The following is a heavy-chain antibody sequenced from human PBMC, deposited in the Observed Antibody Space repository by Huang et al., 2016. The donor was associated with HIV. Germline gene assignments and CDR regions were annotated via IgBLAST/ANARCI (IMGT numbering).Heavy chain of an antibody. Sequence: QVQLVESGGGVVQPGRSLRLSCAASGFTFCRYGMHWVRQAQGKGLGWVEVIAYDGSNKVLADSVKGRFTISRDNSKNTLFLQMNSLRVEDTAVYYCAKGGSAAAVLDYWGQGTLVTASS. J-gene: IGHJ4*02. D-gene: IGHD6-13*01. CDR3: AKGGSAAAVLDY. CDR1: GFTFCRYG. V-gene: IGHV3-30*18. CDR2: IAYDGSNK.